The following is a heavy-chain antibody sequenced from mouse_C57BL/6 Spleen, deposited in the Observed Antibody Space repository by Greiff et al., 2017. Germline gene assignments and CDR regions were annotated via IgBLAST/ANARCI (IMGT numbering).Heavy chain of an antibody. CDR3: TRDGLFYYAMDY. J-gene: IGHJ4*01. Sequence: EVKLMESGEGLVKPGGSLKLSCAASGFTFSSYAMSWVRQTPEKRLEWVAYISSGGDYIYYADTVKGRFTISRDNARNTLYPQMSSLKSEDTAMYYCTRDGLFYYAMDYWGQGTSVTVSS. D-gene: IGHD1-1*01. V-gene: IGHV5-9-1*02. CDR1: GFTFSSYA. CDR2: ISSGGDYI.